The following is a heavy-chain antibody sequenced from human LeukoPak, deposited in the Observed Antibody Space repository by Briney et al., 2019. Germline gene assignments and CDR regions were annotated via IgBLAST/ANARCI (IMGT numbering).Heavy chain of an antibody. D-gene: IGHD1-26*01. J-gene: IGHJ4*02. CDR1: GFTFSTYA. CDR2: ISASGGAT. Sequence: GGSLRLSCAASGFTFSTYAMSWVRQAPGKGLEWVSGISASGGATYSAESVRGRFTISRDNSKNTLYLQMNSLRVDDTAAYYCATISGSFEYLDYWGQGTLVTVSS. CDR3: ATISGSFEYLDY. V-gene: IGHV3-23*01.